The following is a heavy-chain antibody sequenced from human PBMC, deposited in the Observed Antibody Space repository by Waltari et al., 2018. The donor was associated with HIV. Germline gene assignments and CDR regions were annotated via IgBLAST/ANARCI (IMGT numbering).Heavy chain of an antibody. D-gene: IGHD3-9*01. CDR1: GFSLSASEMS. Sequence: VTVRASVPALVKPTQTLTLTCPFPGFSLSASEMSVTWIRQPPGKALEWLAVIDGDDDKYYSVSLKTRLTISKDTSKNQVVLTMTNMHPVDTATYSCARADILTGLFDYWGQGTLVTVSS. J-gene: IGHJ4*02. CDR2: IDGDDDK. V-gene: IGHV2-70*01. CDR3: ARADILTGLFDY.